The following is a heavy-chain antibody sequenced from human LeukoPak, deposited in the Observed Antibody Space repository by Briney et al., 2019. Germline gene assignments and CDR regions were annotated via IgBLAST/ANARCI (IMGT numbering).Heavy chain of an antibody. D-gene: IGHD1/OR15-1a*01. V-gene: IGHV3-64D*06. J-gene: IGHJ3*02. CDR3: VKDRSLGTSRLNDAFDI. CDR1: GFTFSNYY. Sequence: PGGSLRLSCSASGFTFSNYYMHWVRQAPGKGLEYVSMISSNGDTTYYADSVKGRFTIFRDNSKDTLYLQMSSLTAEDTAVYYRVKDRSLGTSRLNDAFDIWGQGTMVTVSS. CDR2: ISSNGDTT.